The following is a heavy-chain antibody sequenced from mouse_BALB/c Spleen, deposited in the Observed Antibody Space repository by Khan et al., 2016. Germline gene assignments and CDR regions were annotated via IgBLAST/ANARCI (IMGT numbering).Heavy chain of an antibody. D-gene: IGHD1-1*01. CDR2: ISYSGST. CDR3: SRRPYGSSYGYFDV. CDR1: GYSITSDYA. J-gene: IGHJ1*01. V-gene: IGHV3-2*02. Sequence: EVQLQESGPGLVKPSQSLSLTCTVTGYSITSDYAWNWIRQFPGNKLEWMGYISYSGSTSYNPSLKSRISVTRDTSNNQFFLQLNSVTTEDTATYYCSRRPYGSSYGYFDVWGAGTTVTVSS.